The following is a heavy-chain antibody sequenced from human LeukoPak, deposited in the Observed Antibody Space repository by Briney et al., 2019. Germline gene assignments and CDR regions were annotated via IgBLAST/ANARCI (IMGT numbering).Heavy chain of an antibody. Sequence: GGSLRLSCAASGFTFSSYAMHWVRQAPGKGLEWVSSISSSSSYIYYADSVKGRFTISRDNAKNSPYLRMNSLRAEDTAVYYCARGDPRYDSGGYFRDYWGQGTLVTVSS. V-gene: IGHV3-21*01. CDR1: GFTFSSYA. D-gene: IGHD3-22*01. J-gene: IGHJ4*02. CDR3: ARGDPRYDSGGYFRDY. CDR2: ISSSSSYI.